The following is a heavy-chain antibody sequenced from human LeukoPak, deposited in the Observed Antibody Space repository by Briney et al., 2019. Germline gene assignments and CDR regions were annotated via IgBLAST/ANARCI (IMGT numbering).Heavy chain of an antibody. D-gene: IGHD3-10*01. CDR2: ISAYNGNT. Sequence: ASVKVSCKASGYTFTSYGISWMRQAPGQGLEWMGWISAYNGNTNYAQKLQGRATMTTDTSTSTAYMELRSLRSDDTAVYYCARTVTRYYYYGMDVWGQGTTVTVSS. J-gene: IGHJ6*02. CDR1: GYTFTSYG. CDR3: ARTVTRYYYYGMDV. V-gene: IGHV1-18*01.